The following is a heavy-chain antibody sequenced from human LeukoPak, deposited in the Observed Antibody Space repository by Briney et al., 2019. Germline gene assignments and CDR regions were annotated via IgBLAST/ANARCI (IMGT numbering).Heavy chain of an antibody. CDR3: VRGGPGTY. J-gene: IGHJ4*02. V-gene: IGHV3-74*01. CDR1: GFTFTKYW. CDR2: INSDGSST. D-gene: IGHD3-10*01. Sequence: GGSLRLSCAASGFTFTKYWMHWVRQAPGNGLVWVSRINSDGSSTDYADSEKGRFTISRDNAQNTLYLQMNSLRAEDTAVYYCVRGGPGTYWGQGTLVTVSS.